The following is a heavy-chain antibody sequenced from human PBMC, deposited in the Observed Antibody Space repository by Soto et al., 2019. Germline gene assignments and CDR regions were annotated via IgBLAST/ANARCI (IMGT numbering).Heavy chain of an antibody. J-gene: IGHJ4*02. CDR1: GGSISSYY. Sequence: QVQLQESGPGLVKPSETLSLTCTVSGGSISSYYWSWIRQPPGKGLEWIGYIYYSGSTNYNPSLKSRVTISVDTSKNQFSLKLSSVTAADTAVYYCARGYIWGSYRYSSPFDYWGQGTLVTVSS. CDR2: IYYSGST. V-gene: IGHV4-59*08. CDR3: ARGYIWGSYRYSSPFDY. D-gene: IGHD3-16*02.